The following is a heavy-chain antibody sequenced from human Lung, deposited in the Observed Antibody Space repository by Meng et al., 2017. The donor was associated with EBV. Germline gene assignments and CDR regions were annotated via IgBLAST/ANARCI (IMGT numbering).Heavy chain of an antibody. J-gene: IGHJ4*02. CDR3: ARLYCSGGSCYTIDY. V-gene: IGHV7-4-1*02. D-gene: IGHD2-15*01. CDR1: GYTFTSFG. CDR2: INTNTGNP. Sequence: VHLMHSGSAVKKPGATVKVSCRASGYTFTSFGMNWVRQAPGQGLEWMGWINTNTGNPTYAQGFTGRFVFSLDTSVSTAYLQISSLKAADTAAYYCARLYCSGGSCYTIDYWGQGTLVTVSS.